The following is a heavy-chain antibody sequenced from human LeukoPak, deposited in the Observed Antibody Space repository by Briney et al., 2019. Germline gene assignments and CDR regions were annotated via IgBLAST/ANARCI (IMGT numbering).Heavy chain of an antibody. CDR3: HRGRVRVAGRVKMNDAFDI. Sequence: ASVKVSCKASGYTFTGYYLHWVRQPPAQGHESMGWIDPNSGGTNYEQTFQGRGTMTRDTSISTAYMQLRRLRAHATAVCYCHRGRVRVAGRVKMNDAFDIWGQGRKVSVCS. D-gene: IGHD6-19*01. CDR1: GYTFTGYY. J-gene: IGHJ3*02. V-gene: IGHV1-2*02. CDR2: IDPNSGGT.